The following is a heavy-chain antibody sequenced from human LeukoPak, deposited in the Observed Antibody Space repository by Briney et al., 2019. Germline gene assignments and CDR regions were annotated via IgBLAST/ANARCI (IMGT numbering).Heavy chain of an antibody. CDR1: GDSISRSY. J-gene: IGHJ4*02. CDR3: ARGTKNTYYYGSGSSSYYFDY. Sequence: SETLSLTCTVSGDSISRSYWSWIRQPPGKGLEWIGEINHSGSTNYNPSLKSRVTISVDTSKNQFSLKLSSVTAADTAVYYCARGTKNTYYYGSGSSSYYFDYWGQGTLVTVSS. D-gene: IGHD3-10*01. CDR2: INHSGST. V-gene: IGHV4-34*01.